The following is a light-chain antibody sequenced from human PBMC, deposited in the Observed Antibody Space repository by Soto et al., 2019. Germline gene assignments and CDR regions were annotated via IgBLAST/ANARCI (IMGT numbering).Light chain of an antibody. V-gene: IGLV2-8*01. CDR1: SSDVGGYNY. CDR3: ISYAGSNNFYV. J-gene: IGLJ1*01. Sequence: QSVLTQPPSASGSPGQSVTISCTGTSSDVGGYNYVSWYQQHPGKAPKLMIYEVTKRPSGVPDRFSGSKSGNTASLTVSGLQAEDEADYYCISYAGSNNFYVFGTGTKLTVL. CDR2: EVT.